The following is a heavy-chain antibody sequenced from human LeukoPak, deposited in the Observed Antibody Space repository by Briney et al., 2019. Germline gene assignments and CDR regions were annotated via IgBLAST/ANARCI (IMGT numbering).Heavy chain of an antibody. CDR3: AKSPHYYDSSGLDY. CDR2: ISGSGGST. J-gene: IGHJ4*02. CDR1: GFTFSSYA. D-gene: IGHD3-22*01. V-gene: IGHV3-23*01. Sequence: PGGSLRLSCAASGFTFSSYAMSWVRQAPGKGLEWVSAISGSGGSTYYADSVKGRFTISRDNSKNTLYLQMNSLRAEDTAVYYCAKSPHYYDSSGLDYWGQGTLVTVSS.